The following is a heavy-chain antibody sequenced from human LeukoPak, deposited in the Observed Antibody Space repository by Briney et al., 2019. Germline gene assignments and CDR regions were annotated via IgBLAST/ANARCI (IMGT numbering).Heavy chain of an antibody. CDR1: GYTFTDYY. V-gene: IGHV1-2*02. J-gene: IGHJ5*02. Sequence: ASVKVSCKASGYTFTDYYMQWVRQAPGQGLEWMGWINPNTCDTSFAEKFQGRVTMTRDTSITTAYMELSRLTSDDTAVYYCGRDQSFLHKSGYSNWIDPWGQGTLVTVSS. CDR3: GRDQSFLHKSGYSNWIDP. D-gene: IGHD3-22*01. CDR2: INPNTCDT.